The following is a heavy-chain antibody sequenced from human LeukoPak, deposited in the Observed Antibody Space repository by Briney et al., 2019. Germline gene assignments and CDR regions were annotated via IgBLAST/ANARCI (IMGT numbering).Heavy chain of an antibody. CDR3: ARVTSRLGVCDY. Sequence: PSETLSLTRAVYGGSFSGYYWSWIRQPPGKGLEWIGEINHSGSTNYNPSLKSRVTISVDTSKNQFSLKLRSVTAADTAVYYCARVTSRLGVCDYWGQGSLVTVSS. V-gene: IGHV4-34*01. CDR1: GGSFSGYY. J-gene: IGHJ4*02. CDR2: INHSGST. D-gene: IGHD2-8*01.